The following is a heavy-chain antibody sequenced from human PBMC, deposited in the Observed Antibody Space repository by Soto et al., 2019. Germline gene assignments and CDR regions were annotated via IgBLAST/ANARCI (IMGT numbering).Heavy chain of an antibody. J-gene: IGHJ6*02. D-gene: IGHD3-3*01. V-gene: IGHV3-33*01. CDR1: GFTFSSYG. Sequence: PGGSLRLSCAAPGFTFSSYGMHWVRQAPGKGLEWVAVIWYDGSNKYYADSVKGRFTISRDNSKNTLYLQMNSLRAEDTAVYYCARAARISITIFGVVYYYGMDVWGQGTTVTVSS. CDR3: ARAARISITIFGVVYYYGMDV. CDR2: IWYDGSNK.